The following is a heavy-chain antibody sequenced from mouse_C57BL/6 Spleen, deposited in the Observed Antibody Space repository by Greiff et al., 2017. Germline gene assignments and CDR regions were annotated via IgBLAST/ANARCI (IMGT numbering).Heavy chain of an antibody. J-gene: IGHJ3*01. CDR1: GYTFTDYE. V-gene: IGHV1-15*01. CDR2: IDPETGGT. CDR3: TRVLGFAY. Sequence: VQLQESGAELVRPGASVTLSCKASGYTFTDYEMHWVKQTPVHGLEWIGAIDPETGGTAYNQKFKGKAILTADKSSSTAYMELRSLTSEDSAVYYCTRVLGFAYWGQGTLVTVSA.